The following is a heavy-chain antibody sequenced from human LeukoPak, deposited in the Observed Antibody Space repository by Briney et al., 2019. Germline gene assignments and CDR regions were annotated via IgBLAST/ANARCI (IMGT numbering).Heavy chain of an antibody. D-gene: IGHD6-6*01. Sequence: GASVKVYCKASGYTFTSYGFSWLRQAPGQGLEGMGWISAYNGHTNYAQKLQGRVTLTTDTSTSTAYMELRSLRSDDTAVYYCARGAARLPPGRMDVWGQGTTVTVSS. V-gene: IGHV1-18*01. CDR1: GYTFTSYG. CDR3: ARGAARLPPGRMDV. CDR2: ISAYNGHT. J-gene: IGHJ6*02.